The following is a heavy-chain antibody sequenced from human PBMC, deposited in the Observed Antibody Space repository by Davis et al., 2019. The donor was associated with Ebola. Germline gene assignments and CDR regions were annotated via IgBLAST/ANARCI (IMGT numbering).Heavy chain of an antibody. J-gene: IGHJ3*02. D-gene: IGHD2-8*02. CDR1: GGSISSGDYF. V-gene: IGHV4-30-4*01. Sequence: PSETLSLTCTVSGGSISSGDYFWSWIRQPPGKGLEWIGYTYYSGSTYYNPSLKSRVTISVDTSKNQFSLKLSSVTAADTAVYYCARDNVVYVSAFDIWGQGTMVTVSS. CDR2: TYYSGST. CDR3: ARDNVVYVSAFDI.